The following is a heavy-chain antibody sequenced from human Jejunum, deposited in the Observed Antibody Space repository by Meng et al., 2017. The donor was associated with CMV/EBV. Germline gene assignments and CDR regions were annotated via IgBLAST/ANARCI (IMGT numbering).Heavy chain of an antibody. CDR2: INHSVST. V-gene: IGHV4-34*01. D-gene: IGHD3-3*01. J-gene: IGHJ4*02. CDR3: ARGPPSRLRFLEWSLYYFDY. Sequence: SWVRQAPGKGLEWIGEINHSVSTNYNPSLKSRVTISVDTSKNQFSLKLSSVTAADTAVYYCARGPPSRLRFLEWSLYYFDYWGQGTLVTVSS.